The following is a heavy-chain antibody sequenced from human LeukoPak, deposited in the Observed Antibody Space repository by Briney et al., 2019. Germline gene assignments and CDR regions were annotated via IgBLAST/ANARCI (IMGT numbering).Heavy chain of an antibody. Sequence: GESLKISCKGSGYSFTSYWISWVRQMPGKGLEWMGRIDPSDSYTNYSPSFRGHVTISADKSISTAYLQWSSLKASDTAMYYCARLDIVVVPAASSSMDVWGKGTTVTVSS. CDR2: IDPSDSYT. CDR1: GYSFTSYW. CDR3: ARLDIVVVPAASSSMDV. D-gene: IGHD2-2*03. V-gene: IGHV5-10-1*01. J-gene: IGHJ6*04.